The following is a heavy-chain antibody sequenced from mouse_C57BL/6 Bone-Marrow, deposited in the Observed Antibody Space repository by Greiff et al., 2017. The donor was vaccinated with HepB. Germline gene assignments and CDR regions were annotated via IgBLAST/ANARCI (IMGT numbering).Heavy chain of an antibody. CDR2: SRNKANDYTT. V-gene: IGHV7-1*01. Sequence: EVKVVESGGGLVQSGRSLRLSCATSGFTFSDFYMEWVRQAPGKGLEWIAASRNKANDYTTEYSASVKGRFIVSRDTSQSILYLQMNALRAEDTAIYYCARDAFNYSYWYFDVWGTGTTVTVSS. CDR1: GFTFSDFY. D-gene: IGHD2-1*01. CDR3: ARDAFNYSYWYFDV. J-gene: IGHJ1*03.